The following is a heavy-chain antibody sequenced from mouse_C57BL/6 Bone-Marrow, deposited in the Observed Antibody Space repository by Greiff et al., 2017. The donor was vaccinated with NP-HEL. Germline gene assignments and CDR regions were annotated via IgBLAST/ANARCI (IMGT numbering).Heavy chain of an antibody. CDR1: GYNFTSYW. Sequence: QVQLQQPGAELVRPGASVKLSCTASGYNFTSYWMHWVKQRPGRGLEWIGRIDPASGGTKYNAKFKGKATLTVDTPSTTAYMQLSSLTSEDSAVYYCARPYGNYGWYFDVWGTGTSVTVSS. CDR2: IDPASGGT. V-gene: IGHV1-72*01. D-gene: IGHD2-1*01. J-gene: IGHJ1*03. CDR3: ARPYGNYGWYFDV.